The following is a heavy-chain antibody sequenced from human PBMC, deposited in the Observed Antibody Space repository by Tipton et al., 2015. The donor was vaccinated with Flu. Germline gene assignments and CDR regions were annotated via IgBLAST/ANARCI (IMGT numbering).Heavy chain of an antibody. CDR3: ARTRGGYCSSSSCYADYFDY. V-gene: IGHV3-7*01. D-gene: IGHD2-2*01. Sequence: SLRLSCAASGFTFSTSWMSWVRQAPGKGLEWVANINQGGSEKYYVDSVKGRFTISRDNAKNSLHLHMNSLRAEDTAVYYCARTRGGYCSSSSCYADYFDYWSQGTLVTVSS. J-gene: IGHJ4*02. CDR1: GFTFSTSW. CDR2: INQGGSEK.